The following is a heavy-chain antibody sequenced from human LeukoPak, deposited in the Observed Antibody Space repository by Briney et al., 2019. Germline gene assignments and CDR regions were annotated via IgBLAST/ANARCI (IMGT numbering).Heavy chain of an antibody. CDR1: GFTFSDYH. CDR3: ARDPLQRRGWNWFFDL. D-gene: IGHD6-19*01. CDR2: ISTSGNTI. V-gene: IGHV3-11*01. J-gene: IGHJ2*01. Sequence: GGSLRLSCAPSGFTFSDYHMSWIRLAPGKGLEWVAYISTSGNTIYYADSVKGRFVISRDNADHSLYLQMNSLRVEDSAMYYCARDPLQRRGWNWFFDLWGRGTLVTVAS.